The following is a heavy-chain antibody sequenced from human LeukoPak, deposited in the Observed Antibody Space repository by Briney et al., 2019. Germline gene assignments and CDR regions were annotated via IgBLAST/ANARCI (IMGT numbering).Heavy chain of an antibody. CDR1: GGSISSYY. CDR2: IYTSGST. Sequence: SETLSLTCTVSGGSISSYYWSWIRQPAGKGLEWIGRIYTSGSTNYNPSLKSRVTMSVDTSKNQFSLKLSSVTAADTAVYYCARVERDATFNWFDPWGQGTLVTVSS. D-gene: IGHD1-1*01. J-gene: IGHJ5*02. V-gene: IGHV4-4*07. CDR3: ARVERDATFNWFDP.